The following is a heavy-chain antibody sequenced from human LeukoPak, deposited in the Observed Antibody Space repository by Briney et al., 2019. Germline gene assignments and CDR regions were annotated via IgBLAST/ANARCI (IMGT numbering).Heavy chain of an antibody. CDR2: INHSEST. CDR1: GVSFSGYY. CDR3: ARVTGYCSGGSCYHRFDY. V-gene: IGHV4-34*01. Sequence: SETLSLTCAVYGVSFSGYYWSWLRQPPGKGLEWIGEINHSESTNYNPSLKSRVTISVDTSKNQFSLKLSSVTAADTAVYYCARVTGYCSGGSCYHRFDYWGQGTLVTVSS. J-gene: IGHJ4*02. D-gene: IGHD2-15*01.